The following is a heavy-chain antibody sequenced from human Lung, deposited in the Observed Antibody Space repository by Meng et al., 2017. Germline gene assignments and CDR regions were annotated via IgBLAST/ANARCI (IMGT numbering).Heavy chain of an antibody. CDR2: INPKSGDT. CDR3: ARDEDISAAGKLFGDY. V-gene: IGHV1-2*06. J-gene: IGHJ4*02. CDR1: GYNFPDYY. Sequence: QSGPAGKKLGAPGKVSCKPSGYNFPDYYVHWVRRAPGQGLEWMGRINPKSGDTHYAQKFQARVTMTGDTSISTAYMELSGLRSDDTAMYYCARDEDISAAGKLFGDYWGQGTLVTVSS. D-gene: IGHD6-25*01.